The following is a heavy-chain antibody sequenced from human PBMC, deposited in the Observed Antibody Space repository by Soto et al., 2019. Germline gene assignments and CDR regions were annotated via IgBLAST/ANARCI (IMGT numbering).Heavy chain of an antibody. CDR3: ARDGPYDRWDFDY. Sequence: ASETLSLTCTVSGGSISSYYWSWIRQPPGKGLEWIGYIYYSGSTNYNPSLKSRVTISVDTSKNQFSLKLSSVTAADTAVYYCARDGPYDRWDFDYWGQGTLVTVSS. V-gene: IGHV4-59*01. J-gene: IGHJ4*02. CDR1: GGSISSYY. D-gene: IGHD3-22*01. CDR2: IYYSGST.